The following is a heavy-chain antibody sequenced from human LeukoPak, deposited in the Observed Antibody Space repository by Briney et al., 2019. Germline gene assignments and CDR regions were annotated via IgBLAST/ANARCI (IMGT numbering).Heavy chain of an antibody. D-gene: IGHD3-9*01. CDR2: IYYSGST. CDR1: GESFSGHY. J-gene: IGHJ6*02. Sequence: PSETLSLTCAVYGESFSGHYWSWIRQPPGKGLEWIGSIYYSGSTYYNPSLKSRVTISVDTSKNQFSLKLSSVTAADTAVYYCARDRPTGYNYYYGMDVWGQGTTVTVSS. V-gene: IGHV4-34*01. CDR3: ARDRPTGYNYYYGMDV.